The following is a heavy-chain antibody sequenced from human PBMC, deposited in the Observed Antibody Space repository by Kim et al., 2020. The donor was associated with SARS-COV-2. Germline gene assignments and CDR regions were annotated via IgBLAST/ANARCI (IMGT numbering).Heavy chain of an antibody. D-gene: IGHD4-17*01. J-gene: IGHJ4*02. CDR1: GFTFSSYA. CDR2: ISYDGSNK. Sequence: GGSLRLSCAASGFTFSSYAMHWVRQAPGKGLEWVAVISYDGSNKYYADSVKGRFTISRDNSKNTLYLQMNSLRAEDTAVYYCAGDYGGNSAFDYWGQGTLVTVSS. V-gene: IGHV3-30*04. CDR3: AGDYGGNSAFDY.